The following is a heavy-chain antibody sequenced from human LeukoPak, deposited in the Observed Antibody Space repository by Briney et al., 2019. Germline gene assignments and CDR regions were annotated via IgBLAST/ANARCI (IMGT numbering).Heavy chain of an antibody. CDR2: INGGNGYT. CDR1: GYIFINYA. V-gene: IGHV1-3*01. Sequence: ASVKVSCKASGYIFINYAIHWVRQAPGQRLEWMGWINGGNGYTKYSQNFQGRVTITADESTSTAYMELSSLRSEDTAVYYCARGYSYGYGGDYWGQGTLVTVSS. J-gene: IGHJ4*02. CDR3: ARGYSYGYGGDY. D-gene: IGHD5-18*01.